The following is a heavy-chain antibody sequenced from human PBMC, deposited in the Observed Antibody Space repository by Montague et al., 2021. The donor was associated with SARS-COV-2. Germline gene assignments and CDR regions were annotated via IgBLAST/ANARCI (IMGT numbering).Heavy chain of an antibody. CDR2: IGTAGDT. V-gene: IGHV3-13*04. J-gene: IGHJ6*02. D-gene: IGHD6-13*01. CDR1: GFTFSSYD. CDR3: ARATHDSSSWTYYYYYYVMDV. Sequence: SLRLSCAASGFTFSSYDMHWVRQATGKGLEWVSAIGTAGDTYYPGSVKGRFTISRENAKNSLYLQMNSLRAGDTAVYYCARATHDSSSWTYYYYYYVMDVWGQGTTVTVSS.